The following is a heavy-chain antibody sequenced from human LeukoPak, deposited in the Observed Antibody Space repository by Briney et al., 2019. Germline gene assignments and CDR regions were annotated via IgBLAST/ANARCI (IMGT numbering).Heavy chain of an antibody. D-gene: IGHD1-26*01. V-gene: IGHV3-23*01. Sequence: GGSLRLSCAASGFTFSSYAMSWVRQAPGKGLEWVSGISGSDGSTNYADSVKGRFTISRDNSKNTLYLQMNSLRAEDTAVYYCAKDRGATTFDYWGQGTLVTVSS. CDR2: ISGSDGST. J-gene: IGHJ4*02. CDR3: AKDRGATTFDY. CDR1: GFTFSSYA.